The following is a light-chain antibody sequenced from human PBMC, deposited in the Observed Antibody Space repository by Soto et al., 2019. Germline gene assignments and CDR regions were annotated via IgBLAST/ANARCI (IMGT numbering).Light chain of an antibody. V-gene: IGLV2-14*01. CDR2: EVS. CDR3: SSYTSSSTPWV. Sequence: HSALTQPASVSGSPGQSINISCTGTSSDVGGYNYVSWYQQHPGKAPKFMIYEVSNRPSGVSNRFSGSKSGNTASLTISGLQAEDEAAYYCSSYTSSSTPWVFGGGTKVTVL. CDR1: SSDVGGYNY. J-gene: IGLJ3*02.